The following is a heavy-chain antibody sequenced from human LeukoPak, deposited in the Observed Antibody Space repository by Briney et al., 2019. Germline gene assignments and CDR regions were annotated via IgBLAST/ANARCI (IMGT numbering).Heavy chain of an antibody. D-gene: IGHD3-3*01. V-gene: IGHV4-61*02. Sequence: SETLSLTCTVSGGSISSGSYYWSWIRQPAGKGLEWIGRIYTSGSTNYNPSLKSRVTISVDTSKNQFSLKLSSVTAADTAVYYCARLTIFGVVEYYMDVWGKGTTVTASS. J-gene: IGHJ6*03. CDR1: GGSISSGSYY. CDR3: ARLTIFGVVEYYMDV. CDR2: IYTSGST.